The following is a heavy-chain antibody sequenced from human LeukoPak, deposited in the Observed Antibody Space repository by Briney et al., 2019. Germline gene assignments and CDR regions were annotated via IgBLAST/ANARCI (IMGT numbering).Heavy chain of an antibody. Sequence: ASVKVSCKASGYTFTGYYMHWVRQAPGQGLEWMGWINPNSGGTNYAQKFQGRVTMTRDTSISTAYMELSRLRSDDTAVYYCARDPWSDNWFDPWGQGNLVTVSS. CDR3: ARDPWSDNWFDP. V-gene: IGHV1-2*02. J-gene: IGHJ5*02. CDR2: INPNSGGT. CDR1: GYTFTGYY.